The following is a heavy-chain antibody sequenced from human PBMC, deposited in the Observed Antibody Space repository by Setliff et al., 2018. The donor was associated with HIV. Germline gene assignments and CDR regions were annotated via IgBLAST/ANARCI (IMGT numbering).Heavy chain of an antibody. J-gene: IGHJ4*02. D-gene: IGHD3-9*01. CDR3: ARAEVDWLLTW. Sequence: SETLSLTCAVYGGSFSGYYWSWIRQPPGKGLEWIGEIDHSGSTNYNPSLKSRFTISVDTSKNQFSLKLSSVTAADTAVYYCARAEVDWLLTWWGQGTLVTVSS. V-gene: IGHV4-34*01. CDR2: IDHSGST. CDR1: GGSFSGYY.